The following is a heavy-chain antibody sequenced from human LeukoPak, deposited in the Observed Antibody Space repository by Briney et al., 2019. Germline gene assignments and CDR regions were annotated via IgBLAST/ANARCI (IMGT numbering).Heavy chain of an antibody. CDR1: GFAFRTYS. Sequence: PGRSLKLSCAASGFAFRTYSMHWVRQAPGKGLEWLAVITYDGKVQHYAESVKGRFTMSRDNSKNTVYLQMNSLRVEDTAIYYCAKRADGCSGVSCYYYYMDVWGKGTTVTVSS. V-gene: IGHV3-30-3*02. J-gene: IGHJ6*03. D-gene: IGHD2-15*01. CDR3: AKRADGCSGVSCYYYYMDV. CDR2: ITYDGKVQ.